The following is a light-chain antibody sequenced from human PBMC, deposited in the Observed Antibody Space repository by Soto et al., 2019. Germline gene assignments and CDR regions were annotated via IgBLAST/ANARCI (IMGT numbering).Light chain of an antibody. Sequence: QSALTQPASVSGSPGQSITISCTGTSSDVGAYNYVSWYQQHPGKSPKLMIYDVSNRPSGVSDRVSGSKSGNTASLTISGLQAEDEADYYCSSYISSSTSVVFGGGTKLTVL. V-gene: IGLV2-14*01. CDR1: SSDVGAYNY. CDR3: SSYISSSTSVV. CDR2: DVS. J-gene: IGLJ2*01.